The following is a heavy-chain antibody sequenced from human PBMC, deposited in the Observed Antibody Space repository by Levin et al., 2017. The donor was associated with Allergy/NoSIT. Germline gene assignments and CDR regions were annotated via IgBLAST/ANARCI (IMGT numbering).Heavy chain of an antibody. V-gene: IGHV3-15*01. Sequence: PGGSLRLSCVGSGFSVSNFWMSWVRQAPGKGLEWVGRLTSKTAGGTADYVAPVRGRFTISRDDSKNTLYLQMNSLTTEDTALYYCTSSLVAGAFSIWGQGTRVTVSS. CDR3: TSSLVAGAFSI. CDR2: LTSKTAGGTA. CDR1: GFSVSNFW. D-gene: IGHD6-19*01. J-gene: IGHJ3*02.